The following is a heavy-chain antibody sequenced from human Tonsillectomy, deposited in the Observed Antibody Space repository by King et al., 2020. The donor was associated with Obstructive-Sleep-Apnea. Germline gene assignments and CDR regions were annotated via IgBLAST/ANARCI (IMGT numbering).Heavy chain of an antibody. Sequence: VQLVESGGGLVQPGRSLRLSCAASGFTFDDYALHWVRQAPGKGLEWVSGISLDSGSIGYADSVKGRFTISRDNAKNSLYLQMNSLRAEDTALYYCAKEGYYYDSSGYHGSRGFFDYWGQGTLVTVSS. D-gene: IGHD3-22*01. CDR2: ISLDSGSI. J-gene: IGHJ4*02. V-gene: IGHV3-9*01. CDR3: AKEGYYYDSSGYHGSRGFFDY. CDR1: GFTFDDYA.